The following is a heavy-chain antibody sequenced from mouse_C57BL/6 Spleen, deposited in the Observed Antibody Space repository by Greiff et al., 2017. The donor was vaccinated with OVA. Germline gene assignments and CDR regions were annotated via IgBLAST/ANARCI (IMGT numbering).Heavy chain of an antibody. CDR1: GYTFTSYW. CDR3: ARGPLLRYWYFDV. V-gene: IGHV1-52*01. Sequence: QVQLQQPGAELVRPGSSVKLSCKASGYTFTSYWMHWVKQRPIQGLEWIGNIDPSDSETHYNQKFKDKATLTVDKSTSTAYMQISSLTSEDSAVYYCARGPLLRYWYFDVWGTGTTVTVSS. D-gene: IGHD1-2*01. CDR2: IDPSDSET. J-gene: IGHJ1*03.